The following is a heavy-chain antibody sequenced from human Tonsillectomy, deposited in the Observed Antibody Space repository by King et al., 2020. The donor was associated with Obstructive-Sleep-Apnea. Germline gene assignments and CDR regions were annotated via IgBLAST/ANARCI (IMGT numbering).Heavy chain of an antibody. V-gene: IGHV3-7*01. CDR3: TSDRGGAY. J-gene: IGHJ4*02. CDR1: GLIFSNSY. CDR2: INQVGSEK. D-gene: IGHD3-10*01. Sequence: VQLVESGGALVPPGWSLRLSCAASGLIFSNSYIAWGLQSPGKGLVWVVNINQVGSEKNYVDSVRGRFTISRDNAENSMSLQMSSLTVEETAVYYCTSDRGGAYWGQGTLVIVSS.